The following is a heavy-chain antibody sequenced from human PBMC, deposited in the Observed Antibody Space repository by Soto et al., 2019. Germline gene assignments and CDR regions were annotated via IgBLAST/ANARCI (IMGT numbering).Heavy chain of an antibody. D-gene: IGHD2-2*01. J-gene: IGHJ6*02. V-gene: IGHV1-69*01. Sequence: QVQLVQSGAEVKKPGSSVKVSCKASGGTFSSYAISWVRQAPGQGLEWMGGIIPIFGTANYAQKFQGRVTITADESTSTAYMELSSLRSEDTAVYYCATKYCSSTSCFPYYYYGMDVWGQGTTVTVSS. CDR1: GGTFSSYA. CDR3: ATKYCSSTSCFPYYYYGMDV. CDR2: IIPIFGTA.